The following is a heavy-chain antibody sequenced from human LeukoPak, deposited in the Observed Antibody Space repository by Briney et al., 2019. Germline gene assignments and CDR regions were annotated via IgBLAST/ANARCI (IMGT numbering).Heavy chain of an antibody. CDR3: AKDSRYSGYTFDY. CDR1: GFTFSSYA. Sequence: QSGGSLRLSCAASGFTFSSYAMSWVRQAPGKGLEWVSAISGSGGSTYYADSVKGRFTISRDNSKNTLYLQMSSLRAEDTAVYYCAKDSRYSGYTFDYWGQGTLVTVSS. D-gene: IGHD3-22*01. V-gene: IGHV3-23*01. CDR2: ISGSGGST. J-gene: IGHJ4*02.